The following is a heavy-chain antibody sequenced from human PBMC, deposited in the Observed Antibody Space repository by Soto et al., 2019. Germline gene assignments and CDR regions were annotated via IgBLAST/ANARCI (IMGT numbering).Heavy chain of an antibody. D-gene: IGHD4-17*01. V-gene: IGHV1-69*13. Sequence: GAAVKVSCQASGGTFSSYAISWVRQAPGQGLEWMGGIIPIFGTANYAQKFQGRVTITANESTSTAYMELSSLRSEDTAVYYCARSNTVTTALYYDYYGMDVWGQGTTVTVSS. CDR3: ARSNTVTTALYYDYYGMDV. CDR1: GGTFSSYA. J-gene: IGHJ6*02. CDR2: IIPIFGTA.